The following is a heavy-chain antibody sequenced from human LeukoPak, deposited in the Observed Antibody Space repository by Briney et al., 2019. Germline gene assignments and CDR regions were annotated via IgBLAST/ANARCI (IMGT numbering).Heavy chain of an antibody. CDR1: GFTFSDYY. CDR2: TSPSGGTI. Sequence: PGGSLRLSCAASGFTFSDYYMSWIRQAPETGLEWLSYTSPSGGTIYYTDSVKGRFTMSRDNAQNALYLEMNSLRAEDTAVYYCAREKKTEWTTGAFDMWGQGTVVTVSS. V-gene: IGHV3-11*01. CDR3: AREKKTEWTTGAFDM. J-gene: IGHJ3*02. D-gene: IGHD3-3*01.